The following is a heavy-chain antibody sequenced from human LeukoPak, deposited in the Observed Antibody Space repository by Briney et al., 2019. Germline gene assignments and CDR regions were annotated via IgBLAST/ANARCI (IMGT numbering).Heavy chain of an antibody. Sequence: GGSLRLSCAASGFTVSSNYMSWVRQAPGKGPEWVPVVYSGGSTHYADSVKGRFTISRDNSKNTLYLHMNSLRAEDTAVYYCATADSGSYYSGFDYWGQGTLVTVSS. V-gene: IGHV3-66*01. CDR2: VYSGGST. D-gene: IGHD1-26*01. J-gene: IGHJ4*02. CDR1: GFTVSSNY. CDR3: ATADSGSYYSGFDY.